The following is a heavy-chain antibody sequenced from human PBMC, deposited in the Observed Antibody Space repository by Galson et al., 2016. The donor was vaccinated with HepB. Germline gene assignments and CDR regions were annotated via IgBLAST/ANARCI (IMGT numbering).Heavy chain of an antibody. Sequence: SLRLSCAATGFTFSNAWMTWVRLAPGKGLEWLAVISNDGSNKYFADSVKGRFTISRDNSKNTLYLQMNSLRAEDTAVYYCARFIASPWNDYYYYGMDVWGKGTTVTVSS. J-gene: IGHJ6*04. CDR3: ARFIASPWNDYYYYGMDV. V-gene: IGHV3-30-3*01. CDR1: GFTFSNAW. CDR2: ISNDGSNK. D-gene: IGHD1-1*01.